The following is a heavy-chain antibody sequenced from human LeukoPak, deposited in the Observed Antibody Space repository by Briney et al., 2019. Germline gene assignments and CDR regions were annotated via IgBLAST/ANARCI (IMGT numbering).Heavy chain of an antibody. CDR1: GFTFSSFS. Sequence: GGSLRLSCAASGFTFSSFSMSWVRQAPGKGLEGVSSIIVSGTTYYTDSVKGRFTISSDSFRGTLFLQMDSLRVEDTAVYFCAKGSVGNADFASWGQGALVTVSS. CDR3: AKGSVGNADFAS. V-gene: IGHV3-23*01. D-gene: IGHD6-25*01. J-gene: IGHJ4*02. CDR2: IIVSGTT.